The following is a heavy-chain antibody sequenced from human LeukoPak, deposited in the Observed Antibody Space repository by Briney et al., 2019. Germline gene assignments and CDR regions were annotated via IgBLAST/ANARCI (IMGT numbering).Heavy chain of an antibody. Sequence: GGSLRLSCAASGFTFSSYGMHWVRQAPGKGLEWVAFIRYDGSNKYYANSVKGRFTISRDNSKNTLYLQMNSLRAEDTALYYCAKSGNTAMVPRYWGQGTLVTVSS. J-gene: IGHJ4*02. CDR1: GFTFSSYG. V-gene: IGHV3-30*02. D-gene: IGHD5-18*01. CDR2: IRYDGSNK. CDR3: AKSGNTAMVPRY.